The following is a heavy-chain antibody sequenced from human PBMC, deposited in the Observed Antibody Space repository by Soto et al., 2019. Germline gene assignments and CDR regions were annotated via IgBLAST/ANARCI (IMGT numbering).Heavy chain of an antibody. CDR3: ARGGYDFWSGYDTYYYYYMDV. Sequence: ASVKVSCKASGYTFTGYYMHWVRQAPGQGLEWMGWINPNSGGTNYAQKFQGWVTMTRDTSISTAYMELSRLRSDDTAVYYCARGGYDFWSGYDTYYYYYMDVWGKGTTVTVSS. CDR2: INPNSGGT. D-gene: IGHD3-3*01. V-gene: IGHV1-2*04. CDR1: GYTFTGYY. J-gene: IGHJ6*03.